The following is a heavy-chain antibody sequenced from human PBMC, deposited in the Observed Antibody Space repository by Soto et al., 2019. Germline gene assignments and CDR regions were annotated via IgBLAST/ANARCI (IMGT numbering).Heavy chain of an antibody. CDR1: GFTFSTFC. D-gene: IGHD3-10*01. J-gene: IGHJ4*02. V-gene: IGHV3-74*01. Sequence: EVQLVESGGGLVQPGGSLRLSCAASGFTFSTFCMHWVRQVPGKGLVWVSRTDYDGTMSHNADSVKGRFTISRDNAKNILKLQMNSVTAEDNYVDEGVRVARGACGVFDCWGQGTLGTVSS. CDR3: VRVARGACGVFDC. CDR2: TDYDGTMS.